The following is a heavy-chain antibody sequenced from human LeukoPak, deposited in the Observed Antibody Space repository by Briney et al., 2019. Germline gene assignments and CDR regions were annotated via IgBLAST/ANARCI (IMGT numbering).Heavy chain of an antibody. CDR3: ARGRRDDSGSYPADY. J-gene: IGHJ4*02. CDR2: IYYSGTT. CDR1: GGSISNYY. Sequence: SETLSLTCTVSGGSISNYYWSWNRQPPGKGLEWIGYIYYSGTTNYNPSLKSRVTISLDTSKSQFSLKLSSVTAADTAVYYCARGRRDDSGSYPADYWGQGILVTVSS. D-gene: IGHD3-10*01. V-gene: IGHV4-59*01.